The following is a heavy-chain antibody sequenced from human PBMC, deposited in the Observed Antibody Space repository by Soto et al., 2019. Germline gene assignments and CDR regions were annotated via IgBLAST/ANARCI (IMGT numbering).Heavy chain of an antibody. CDR1: GGSISSYY. J-gene: IGHJ4*02. CDR2: IYYSGST. Sequence: SETLSLTCTVSGGSISSYYWSWIRQPPGKGLEWIGYIYYSGSTNYNPSLKSRVTISVDTSKNQFSLKLSSVTAADTAVYYCARRCSSTSCYAFDYWGQGTLVTVSS. CDR3: ARRCSSTSCYAFDY. D-gene: IGHD2-2*01. V-gene: IGHV4-59*08.